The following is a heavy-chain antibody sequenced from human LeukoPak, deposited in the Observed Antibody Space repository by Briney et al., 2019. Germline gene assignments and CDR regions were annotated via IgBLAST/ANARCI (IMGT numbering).Heavy chain of an antibody. V-gene: IGHV3-30*04. CDR1: GFTFSSYA. CDR2: ISYDGSNK. CDR3: ARDYSSGWYANMDV. Sequence: PGGSLRLSCAASGFTFSSYAMHWVRQAPGKGLEWVAVISYDGSNKYYADSVKGRFTISRDNSKNTLYLQMNNLRAEDTAVYYCARDYSSGWYANMDVWGKGTTVTVSS. J-gene: IGHJ6*03. D-gene: IGHD6-19*01.